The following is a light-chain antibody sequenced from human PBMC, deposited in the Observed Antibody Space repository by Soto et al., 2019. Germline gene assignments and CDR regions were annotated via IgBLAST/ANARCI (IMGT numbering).Light chain of an antibody. V-gene: IGKV1-39*01. Sequence: DIQMTQSPSSLSASVGDRVIITCRASQSVSSDLNWYQQKPGKAPKLLIYKASTLKSGVPSRFSGSGSGTEFTLTISSLQPEDFATYYCQQSYSTPRDFGQGTRLEIK. CDR3: QQSYSTPRD. CDR1: QSVSSD. J-gene: IGKJ5*01. CDR2: KAS.